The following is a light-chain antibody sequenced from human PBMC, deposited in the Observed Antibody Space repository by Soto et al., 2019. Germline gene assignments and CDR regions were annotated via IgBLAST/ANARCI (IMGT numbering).Light chain of an antibody. V-gene: IGKV3-20*01. J-gene: IGKJ1*01. Sequence: EIVLTQSPGTLSFSPGERATLSCRASQSITNNYLAWYQQKAGQVPRLLLYGASTRPTGIPDRFSGSGSGTDFTLTITRLEPDDFAVYYCQHYGSSHRTFGQGTRVDIK. CDR2: GAS. CDR3: QHYGSSHRT. CDR1: QSITNNY.